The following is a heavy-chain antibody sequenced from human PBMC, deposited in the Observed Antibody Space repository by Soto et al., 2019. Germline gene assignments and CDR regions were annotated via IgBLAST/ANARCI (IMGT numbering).Heavy chain of an antibody. D-gene: IGHD2-2*01. CDR3: ARDLPTTSGRALGMDV. CDR2: IIPIFGTA. CDR1: GGTFSSYA. J-gene: IGHJ6*02. Sequence: GASVKVSCKASGGTFSSYAISWVRQAPGQGLEWMGGIIPIFGTANYAQKFQGRVTITADESTSTAYMELSSLRSEDTAVYYCARDLPTTSGRALGMDVWGQGTTVTVSS. V-gene: IGHV1-69*13.